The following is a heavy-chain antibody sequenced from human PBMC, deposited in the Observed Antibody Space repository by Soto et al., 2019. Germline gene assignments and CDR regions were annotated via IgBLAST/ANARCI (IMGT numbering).Heavy chain of an antibody. J-gene: IGHJ5*02. CDR1: GFMFRNHA. CDR3: GREAVNAKKMVFVSQIHP. CDR2: ISFDGGND. Sequence: PGGSLRLSCAASGFMFRNHAMHWVRQAPGKGLDWVAVISFDGGNDFYADSVKGRFTISRDNSRNTLYLQMDSLRPEDTAVYYCGREAVNAKKMVFVSQIHPWGQGALVTVSS. D-gene: IGHD2-8*01. V-gene: IGHV3-30-3*01.